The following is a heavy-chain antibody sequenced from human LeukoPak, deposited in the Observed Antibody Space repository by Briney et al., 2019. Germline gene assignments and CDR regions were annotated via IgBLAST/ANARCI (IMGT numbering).Heavy chain of an antibody. Sequence: GGSLRLSCAASGFTFNNFEMNWVRQAPGKGLEWVSSISSSSTYIYYADSVKGRFSISRDNAKNSLYLQMNSLRAEDTAVYYCARDRIIYGDYGDAFDIWGQGTMVTVSS. V-gene: IGHV3-21*01. D-gene: IGHD4-17*01. CDR3: ARDRIIYGDYGDAFDI. CDR2: ISSSSTYI. CDR1: GFTFNNFE. J-gene: IGHJ3*02.